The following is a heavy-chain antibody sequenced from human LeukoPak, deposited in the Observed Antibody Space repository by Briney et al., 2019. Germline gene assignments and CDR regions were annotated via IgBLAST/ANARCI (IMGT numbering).Heavy chain of an antibody. CDR3: ARCTSTSCYNFDY. D-gene: IGHD2-2*02. V-gene: IGHV4-59*08. CDR1: GGSISSYY. CDR2: IHYSGST. Sequence: SETLSLTCTVSGGSISSYYWSWIRQPPGKGLEWIGYIHYSGSTKYNPSLKSRVTISIDTSKNQLSLKLNSVTAADTAVYYCARCTSTSCYNFDYWGQGTLLTVSS. J-gene: IGHJ4*02.